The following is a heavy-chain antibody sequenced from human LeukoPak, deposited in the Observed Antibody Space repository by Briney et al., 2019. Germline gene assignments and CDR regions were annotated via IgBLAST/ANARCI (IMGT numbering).Heavy chain of an antibody. CDR1: GFTFSSYG. CDR2: IGGSADYT. D-gene: IGHD1-26*01. CDR3: TKELVSRSSLTFDY. J-gene: IGHJ4*02. Sequence: PGRSLRLSCAASGFTFSSYGMHWVRQAPGKGLEWVSAIGGSADYTYYADSVKGRFTTSRDNSINTLYLQMNSLRAEDTAVYYCTKELVSRSSLTFDYWGQGTLVTVSS. V-gene: IGHV3-23*01.